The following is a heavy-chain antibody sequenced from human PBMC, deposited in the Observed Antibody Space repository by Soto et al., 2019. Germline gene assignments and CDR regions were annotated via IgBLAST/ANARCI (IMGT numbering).Heavy chain of an antibody. CDR2: IKQDGSEA. Sequence: EVQLLESGGGLVQPGGSLRLSCAASGFIFSNFWMNWVRQAPGKGLEWVATIKQDGSEAYYVDSVKGRFTISRDNAKNSVYLQMNSLRAEDTAVYYCAILSIVAPLDYWGQGSLVTVSS. V-gene: IGHV3-7*01. CDR3: AILSIVAPLDY. CDR1: GFIFSNFW. D-gene: IGHD1-26*01. J-gene: IGHJ4*02.